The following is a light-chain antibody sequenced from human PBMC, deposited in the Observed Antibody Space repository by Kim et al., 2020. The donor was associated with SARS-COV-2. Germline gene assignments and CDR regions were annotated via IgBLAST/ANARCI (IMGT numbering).Light chain of an antibody. Sequence: PGQKVTLSCSGSGSNIGNNYVSWFQQLPGTAPKLLIYDNNKRPSGIPDRFSGSKSGTSATLGITGLQTGDEADYYCGTWDSSLSALFGGGTQLTVL. CDR3: GTWDSSLSAL. V-gene: IGLV1-51*01. CDR2: DNN. J-gene: IGLJ2*01. CDR1: GSNIGNNY.